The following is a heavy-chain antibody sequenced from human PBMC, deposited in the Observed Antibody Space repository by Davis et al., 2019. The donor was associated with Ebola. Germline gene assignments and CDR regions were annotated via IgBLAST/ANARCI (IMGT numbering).Heavy chain of an antibody. Sequence: MPGGSLRLSCTVSGGSISSYYWSWIRQPPGKGLEWIGYIYYSGSTNYNPSLKSRVTISVDTSKNQFSLKLSSVTAADTAVYFCARCGGDCYGLDYWGQGTLVTVSS. D-gene: IGHD2-21*02. CDR2: IYYSGST. CDR1: GGSISSYY. J-gene: IGHJ4*02. CDR3: ARCGGDCYGLDY. V-gene: IGHV4-59*08.